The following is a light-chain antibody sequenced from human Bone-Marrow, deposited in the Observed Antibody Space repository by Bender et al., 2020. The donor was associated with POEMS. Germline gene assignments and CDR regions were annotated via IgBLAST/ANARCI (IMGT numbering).Light chain of an antibody. Sequence: QSALTQPASVSGSPGQSITISCTGTSSDVGSYNLVSWYQQYPCKAPKLMIYEVSERPSGVANRFSGSKSGHTASLIISGLQTEDEADYHCCSFALANTFVFGTGTKVTV. CDR1: SSDVGSYNL. CDR3: CSFALANTFV. CDR2: EVS. J-gene: IGLJ1*01. V-gene: IGLV2-23*02.